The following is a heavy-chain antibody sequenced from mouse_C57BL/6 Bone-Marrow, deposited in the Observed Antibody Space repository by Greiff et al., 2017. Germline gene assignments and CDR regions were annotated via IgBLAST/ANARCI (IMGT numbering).Heavy chain of an antibody. CDR2: ISSGGSYT. CDR1: GFTFSSYG. CDR3: ARLLGWFAY. J-gene: IGHJ3*01. V-gene: IGHV5-6*01. Sequence: EVKLVESGGDLVKPGGSLQLSCAASGFTFSSYGMSWVRQTPDKRLEWVATISSGGSYTYYPDSVKGRFTISRDNAKNTLYLQMSSLKSEDTAMYYCARLLGWFAYWGQGTLVTVSA.